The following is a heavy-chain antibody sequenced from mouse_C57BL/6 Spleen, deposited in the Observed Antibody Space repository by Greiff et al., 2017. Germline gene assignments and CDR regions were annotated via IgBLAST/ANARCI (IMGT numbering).Heavy chain of an antibody. CDR2: ISSGSSTI. J-gene: IGHJ4*01. Sequence: EVMLVESGGGLVKPGGSLKLSCAASGFTFSDYGMHWVRQAPETGLEWVAYISSGSSTIYYADTVKGRFTISRDNAKNTLFLQMTSLRSEDTAVYYCARPLRLLYAIDYWGQGTSVTV. CDR3: ARPLRLLYAIDY. V-gene: IGHV5-17*01. D-gene: IGHD3-2*02. CDR1: GFTFSDYG.